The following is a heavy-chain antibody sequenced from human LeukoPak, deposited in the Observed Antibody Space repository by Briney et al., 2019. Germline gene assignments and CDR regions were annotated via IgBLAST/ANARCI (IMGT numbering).Heavy chain of an antibody. J-gene: IGHJ4*02. CDR2: ISAYNGNT. CDR3: ARYYGSGSYDY. D-gene: IGHD3-10*01. V-gene: IGHV1-18*01. Sequence: GASVKVSCKASGGTFSIFGIGWVRQAPGQGLEWMGWISAYNGNTNHAQKFQGRVTMTTDTSTSTAYMELRSLSSDDTAVYYCARYYGSGSYDYWGQGTLVTVSS. CDR1: GGTFSIFG.